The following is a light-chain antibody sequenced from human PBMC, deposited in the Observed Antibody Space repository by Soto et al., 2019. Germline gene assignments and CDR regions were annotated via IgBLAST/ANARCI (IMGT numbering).Light chain of an antibody. V-gene: IGLV2-14*01. CDR2: DGN. CDR3: SSSTRSSTVI. Sequence: QSALTQPASVSGSPGQSITISCTGTSSDIGGYNYVSWYQQHPGKAPKLMIYDGNNRPSGVSNRFSGSKSGNTASLTISGLQAEDEADYYCSSSTRSSTVIFGGGTKVTVL. CDR1: SSDIGGYNY. J-gene: IGLJ2*01.